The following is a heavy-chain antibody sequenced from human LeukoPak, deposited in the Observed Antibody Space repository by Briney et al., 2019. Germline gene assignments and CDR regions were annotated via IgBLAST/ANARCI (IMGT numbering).Heavy chain of an antibody. D-gene: IGHD5-18*01. CDR3: AKDLSDPVMVIDS. CDR1: GVTFSSYA. CDR2: ISGSGGST. Sequence: GRSLRLSCAASGVTFSSYAMSWVRQAPGKGLEWVSGISGSGGSTYYADSVKGRFTISRDNSKNTLYLQMNSLRAEDTAVYYCAKDLSDPVMVIDSWGQGTLVTVSS. J-gene: IGHJ4*02. V-gene: IGHV3-23*01.